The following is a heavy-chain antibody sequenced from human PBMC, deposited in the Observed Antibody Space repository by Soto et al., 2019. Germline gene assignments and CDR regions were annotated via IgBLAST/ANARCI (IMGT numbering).Heavy chain of an antibody. CDR2: INHSGST. Sequence: SETLSLTCAVYGGSFSGYYWSWIRQPPGKGLEWIGEINHSGSTNYNPSLKSRVTISVDTSKNQFSLKLSSVTAADTAVYYCARVDTAMAIDYWGQGTLVTVSS. D-gene: IGHD5-18*01. J-gene: IGHJ4*02. CDR1: GGSFSGYY. V-gene: IGHV4-34*01. CDR3: ARVDTAMAIDY.